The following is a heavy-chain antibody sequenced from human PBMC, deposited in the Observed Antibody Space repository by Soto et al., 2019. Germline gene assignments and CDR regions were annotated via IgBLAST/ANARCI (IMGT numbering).Heavy chain of an antibody. Sequence: PGGSLRLSCAASGFTFSSYAMHWVRQAPGKGLEYVSAISSNGGSTYYANSVKGRFTISRDNSKNTLYLQMGSLRAGDMAVYYCAREGYCSSTSCYSFDYWGQGT. D-gene: IGHD2-2*01. CDR2: ISSNGGST. CDR1: GFTFSSYA. CDR3: AREGYCSSTSCYSFDY. J-gene: IGHJ4*02. V-gene: IGHV3-64*01.